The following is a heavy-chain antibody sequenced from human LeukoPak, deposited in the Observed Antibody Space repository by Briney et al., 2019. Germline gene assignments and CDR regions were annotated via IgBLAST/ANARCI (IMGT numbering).Heavy chain of an antibody. Sequence: PGGSLRLSCVASGFTVNNNYMNWVRQGPGKGLGWVSVISSGGSTYYADSVTGRFTISRDNSKNTLYLQMNSLRVEDTAVYYCGRDLIGTAASWDCWGQGTLVTVSS. D-gene: IGHD6-25*01. V-gene: IGHV3-53*01. J-gene: IGHJ4*02. CDR3: GRDLIGTAASWDC. CDR1: GFTVNNNY. CDR2: ISSGGST.